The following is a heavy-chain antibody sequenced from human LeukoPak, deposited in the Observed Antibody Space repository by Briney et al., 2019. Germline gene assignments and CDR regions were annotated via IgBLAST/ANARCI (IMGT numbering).Heavy chain of an antibody. Sequence: GGSLRLSCAASGFTFSSYSMNWVRQAPGKGLEWVSYISSSSSTIYYADSVKGRITISRDNAKNSLYLQMNSLRAEDTAVYYCARWGSELPDDAFDIWGQGTMVTVSP. V-gene: IGHV3-48*04. CDR2: ISSSSSTI. J-gene: IGHJ3*02. D-gene: IGHD6-25*01. CDR1: GFTFSSYS. CDR3: ARWGSELPDDAFDI.